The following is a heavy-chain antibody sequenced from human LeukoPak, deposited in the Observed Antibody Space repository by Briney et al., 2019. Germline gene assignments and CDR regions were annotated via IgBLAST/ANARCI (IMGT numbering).Heavy chain of an antibody. D-gene: IGHD4-11*01. Sequence: GGSLRLSCAASGFTYSNYWMTWVRQAPGKGLEWVANIKEDGSEKYYVDSVKGRFTISRDNAKNSLFLQMNSLRAGDTAVYYCARDRGKVDYSIYYFDYWGQGTLVTVSS. J-gene: IGHJ4*02. V-gene: IGHV3-7*01. CDR2: IKEDGSEK. CDR3: ARDRGKVDYSIYYFDY. CDR1: GFTYSNYW.